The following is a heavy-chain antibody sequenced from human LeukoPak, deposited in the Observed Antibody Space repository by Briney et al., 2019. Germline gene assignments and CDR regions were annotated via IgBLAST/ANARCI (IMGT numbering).Heavy chain of an antibody. V-gene: IGHV3-23*01. CDR3: ARDPPSSSWLYYFDY. D-gene: IGHD6-13*01. Sequence: GGSLRLSCAASGFTFSSYAMSWVRQAPGKGLEWVSAISGSGGSTYYADSVKGRFTISRDNSKNTLYLQMNSLRAEDTAVYYCARDPPSSSWLYYFDYWGQGTLVTVSS. CDR2: ISGSGGST. J-gene: IGHJ4*02. CDR1: GFTFSSYA.